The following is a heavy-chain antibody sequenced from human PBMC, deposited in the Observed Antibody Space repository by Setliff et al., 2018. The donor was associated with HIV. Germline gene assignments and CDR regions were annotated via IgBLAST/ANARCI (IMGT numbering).Heavy chain of an antibody. Sequence: SVKVSCKASGDIFSYQTYSWVRQAPGQGLEWMGSIIPMVGSANYEGKFQGRVTIIADASTNTTYLDLTSLRSEDTALYFCARQAGHVGDHFDYWGQGTLVTV. CDR1: GDIFSYQT. V-gene: IGHV1-69*08. CDR3: ARQAGHVGDHFDY. D-gene: IGHD2-21*01. CDR2: IIPMVGSA. J-gene: IGHJ4*02.